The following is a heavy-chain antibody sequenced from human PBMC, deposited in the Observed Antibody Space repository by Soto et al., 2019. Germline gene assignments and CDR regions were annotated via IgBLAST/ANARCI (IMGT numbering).Heavy chain of an antibody. CDR1: GGSISSYY. Sequence: PSETLSLTCTVSGGSISSYYWSWIRQPPGKGLEWIGYIYYSGSTNYNPSLKSRVTISVDTSKNQFSLKLSSVTAADTAVYYCARLSSSWTKIYYFDYWGQGTLVTVSS. V-gene: IGHV4-59*12. D-gene: IGHD6-13*01. J-gene: IGHJ4*02. CDR3: ARLSSSWTKIYYFDY. CDR2: IYYSGST.